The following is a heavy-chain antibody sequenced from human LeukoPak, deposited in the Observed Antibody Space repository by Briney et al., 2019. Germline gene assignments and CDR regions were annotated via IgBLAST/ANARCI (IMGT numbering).Heavy chain of an antibody. CDR3: ARGRLDWSGNYWGFFDY. J-gene: IGHJ4*02. D-gene: IGHD3-3*01. V-gene: IGHV4-61*02. CDR1: GGSISSGSYY. Sequence: SQTLSLTCTVSGGSISSGSYYWSWIRQPAGKGLEWIGRIYTSGSTNYNPSLKSRVTISVDTSKNQFSLKLNSVIAADTAVYFCARGRLDWSGNYWGFFDYWGQGTPVTVSS. CDR2: IYTSGST.